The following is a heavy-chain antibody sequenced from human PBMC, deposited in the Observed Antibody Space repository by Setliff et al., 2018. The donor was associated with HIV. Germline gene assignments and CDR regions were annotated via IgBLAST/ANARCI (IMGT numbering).Heavy chain of an antibody. CDR1: GFSFSRYN. CDR3: ANPRIFSSMDV. Sequence: GGSLRLSCAASGFSFSRYNMNWVRQAPGKGLECVSHISSSTSTIYYADSVKGRFTISRDNARNSLYLQMNSLRAEDTAVYYCANPRIFSSMDVWGQGATVTVSS. V-gene: IGHV3-48*04. J-gene: IGHJ6*02. CDR2: ISSSTSTI. D-gene: IGHD2-15*01.